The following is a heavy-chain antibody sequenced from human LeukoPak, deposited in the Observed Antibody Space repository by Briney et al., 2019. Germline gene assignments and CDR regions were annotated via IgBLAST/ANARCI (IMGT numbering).Heavy chain of an antibody. CDR3: ARGRAGYYTFDY. Sequence: ASVKVSCKASGGTFSSYAISWVRQAPGQGLEWMGGIIPIFGTANYAQTLQGRVTITTDESTSTAYMDLSSLRSEDTAVYYCARGRAGYYTFDYWGQGTLVTVSS. V-gene: IGHV1-69*05. J-gene: IGHJ4*02. CDR1: GGTFSSYA. CDR2: IIPIFGTA. D-gene: IGHD3/OR15-3a*01.